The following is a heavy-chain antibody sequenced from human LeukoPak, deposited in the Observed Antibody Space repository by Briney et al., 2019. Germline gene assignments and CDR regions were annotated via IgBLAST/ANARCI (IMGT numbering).Heavy chain of an antibody. D-gene: IGHD4-23*01. CDR2: ISGGGGAT. CDR1: GFTFSIYA. J-gene: IGHJ4*02. V-gene: IGHV3-23*01. Sequence: PGGSLRLSCAASGFTFSIYAMSWVRQAPGKGLEWVSVISGGGGATYYADSVKGRFTISRDKSKNTLYLQMNSLRAEDTAVYYCARVNDYGGNSVLGESDYWGQGTLVTVSS. CDR3: ARVNDYGGNSVLGESDY.